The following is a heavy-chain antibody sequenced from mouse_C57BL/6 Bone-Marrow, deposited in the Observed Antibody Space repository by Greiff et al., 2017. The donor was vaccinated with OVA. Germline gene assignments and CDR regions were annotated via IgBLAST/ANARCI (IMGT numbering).Heavy chain of an antibody. CDR1: GYAFSSSW. D-gene: IGHD2-2*01. J-gene: IGHJ4*01. CDR2: IYPGDGDT. V-gene: IGHV1-82*01. CDR3: ARWLQYYYAMDY. Sequence: QVQLQQSGPELVKPGASVKISCKASGYAFSSSWMNWVKQRPGKGLEWIGRIYPGDGDTNYNGKFKGKATLTADKSSSTAYMQLSSLTSEDSAVYFCARWLQYYYAMDYWGQGTSVTVSS.